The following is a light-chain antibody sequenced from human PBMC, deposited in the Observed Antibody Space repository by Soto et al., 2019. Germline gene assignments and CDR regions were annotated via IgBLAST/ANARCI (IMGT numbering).Light chain of an antibody. CDR3: QQSFSTLLIT. J-gene: IGKJ5*01. CDR2: AAS. CDR1: QSININ. V-gene: IGKV1-39*01. Sequence: DIKRTQSPLSCFAFIGDGVTLPCRASQSININLNWYQQKPGKAPKLLISAASNLQSGVPSRFSGSGSGTDFTLTISSLQPEDFATYYCQQSFSTLLITFGQGTRLEIK.